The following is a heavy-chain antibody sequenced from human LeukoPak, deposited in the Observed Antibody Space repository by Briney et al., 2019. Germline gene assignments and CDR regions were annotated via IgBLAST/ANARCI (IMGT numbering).Heavy chain of an antibody. CDR3: AAQPHDYDYVWGSYRWSDAFDI. CDR2: IVVGSGNT. CDR1: GFTLTSSA. V-gene: IGHV1-58*02. Sequence: SVKVSCKASGFTLTSSAMQWVRQARGQRLEWIGWIVVGSGNTNYAQKFQERVTITRDMSTSTAYMELSSLRSEDTAVYYCAAQPHDYDYVWGSYRWSDAFDIWGQGTMVTVSS. D-gene: IGHD3-16*02. J-gene: IGHJ3*02.